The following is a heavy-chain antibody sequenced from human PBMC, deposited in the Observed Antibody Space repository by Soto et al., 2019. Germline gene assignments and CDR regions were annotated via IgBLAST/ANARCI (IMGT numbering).Heavy chain of an antibody. Sequence: ESGPTLVNPTQTLTLTCTLSGVSLSSSGVGVGWIRQPPGKALEWLALVYWDDDKLYSPSLKSRLTLTRDTSKNQVVLTMTNMDPVDTASYFCAHRRINLHPFDIWGRGTMVTGSS. CDR1: GVSLSSSGVG. CDR3: AHRRINLHPFDI. CDR2: VYWDDDK. V-gene: IGHV2-5*02. J-gene: IGHJ3*02.